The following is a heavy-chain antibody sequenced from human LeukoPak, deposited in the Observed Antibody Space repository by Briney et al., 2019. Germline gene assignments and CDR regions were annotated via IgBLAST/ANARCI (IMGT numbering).Heavy chain of an antibody. Sequence: SVKVSCKASGGTFSSYAISWVRQAPGQGLEWMGGIIPIFGTANYAQKFQGRVTISADKSTSTAYMELSSLRSEDTAVYYCARDSGEGKEQQLVLKHWGQGTLVTVSS. J-gene: IGHJ1*01. D-gene: IGHD6-13*01. CDR1: GGTFSSYA. CDR3: ARDSGEGKEQQLVLKH. CDR2: IIPIFGTA. V-gene: IGHV1-69*06.